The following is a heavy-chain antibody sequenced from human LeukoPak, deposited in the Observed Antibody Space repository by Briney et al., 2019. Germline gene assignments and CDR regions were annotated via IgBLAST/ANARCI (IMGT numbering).Heavy chain of an antibody. CDR1: GFTFDDYA. CDR2: ISWNSGSI. CDR3: AKIPGDCYNSGFDY. V-gene: IGHV3-9*01. J-gene: IGHJ4*02. D-gene: IGHD5-24*01. Sequence: PGGSLRLSCAASGFTFDDYAMHWVRQAPGKGLEWVSGISWNSGSIGYADSVKGRFTISRDNAKNSLYLQMNSLRAEDTALYYCAKIPGDCYNSGFDYWGQGTLVTVSS.